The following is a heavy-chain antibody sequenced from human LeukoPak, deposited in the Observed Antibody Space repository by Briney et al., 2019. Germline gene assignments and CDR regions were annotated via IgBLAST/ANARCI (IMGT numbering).Heavy chain of an antibody. V-gene: IGHV3-48*01. CDR1: GFTFSSYS. Sequence: GGFLRLSCAASGFTFSSYSMNWVRQAPGKGLEWISYISSGSSTIYYADSVKGRLTISRDNAKNSLYLQMNSLRAEDTAVYYCARDYSVDYWGQGTLVTVSS. CDR3: ARDYSVDY. CDR2: ISSGSSTI. D-gene: IGHD2-15*01. J-gene: IGHJ4*02.